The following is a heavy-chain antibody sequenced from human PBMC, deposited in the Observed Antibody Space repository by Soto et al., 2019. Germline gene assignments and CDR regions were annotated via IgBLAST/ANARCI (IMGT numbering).Heavy chain of an antibody. CDR1: EFTFSDHA. J-gene: IGHJ4*02. V-gene: IGHV3-30-3*01. CDR2: LSFDGSHS. CDR3: ARDRGKGYCSGGYCYAPDF. Sequence: QVQLVESGRGVVQPGRSLRLSCAASEFTFSDHAMHWVRQAPGKGLEWVALLSFDGSHSYYADSLSGRFTISRDNSMNTLFLQMNSLRAEDTAAYYCARDRGKGYCSGGYCYAPDFWGQGTLVTVSS. D-gene: IGHD2-15*01.